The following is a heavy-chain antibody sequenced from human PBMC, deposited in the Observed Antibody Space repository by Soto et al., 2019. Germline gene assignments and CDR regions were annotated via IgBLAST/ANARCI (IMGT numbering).Heavy chain of an antibody. J-gene: IGHJ4*02. D-gene: IGHD1-26*01. V-gene: IGHV4-59*01. Sequence: QVQLLESGPGLVKPSETLSLTCTIYGGSISSYFWSWIRQPPGKGLEWIGYIHYSGTTVYSPSLKSRVTMSIDTSENQFTLNLTSVTAADTAVYYCARDTGSYYLDSWGQGSLVTVS. CDR1: GGSISSYF. CDR3: ARDTGSYYLDS. CDR2: IHYSGTT.